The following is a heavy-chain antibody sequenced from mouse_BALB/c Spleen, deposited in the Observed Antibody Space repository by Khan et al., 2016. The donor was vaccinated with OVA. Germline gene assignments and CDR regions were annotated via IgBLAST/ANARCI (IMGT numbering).Heavy chain of an antibody. V-gene: IGHV3-2*02. Sequence: EVQLQESGPGLVKPSQSLSLTCTVTAYSITSDYAWNWLRQFPGNKLEWMGYISYSGSTSYNPSLKSRISITRDTSKNQFFRQLNYGTTEDTATYDCARSIMANWGQGTTLTVSS. J-gene: IGHJ2*01. CDR3: ARSIMAN. CDR1: AYSITSDYA. CDR2: ISYSGST.